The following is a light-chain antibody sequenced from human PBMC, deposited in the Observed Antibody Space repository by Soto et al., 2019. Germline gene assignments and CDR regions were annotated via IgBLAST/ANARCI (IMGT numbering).Light chain of an antibody. CDR1: QSLTSN. CDR3: QKYDKWPRT. CDR2: GAS. Sequence: IVMTHSPANLSVSLGGGVTLSCMASQSLTSNLAWHQHKPGQAPRLLIYGASARATGIPDRFSGGGSGAEYTLTISSLQSEDFAVYYCQKYDKWPRTFGQGTRVDIK. J-gene: IGKJ1*01. V-gene: IGKV3-15*01.